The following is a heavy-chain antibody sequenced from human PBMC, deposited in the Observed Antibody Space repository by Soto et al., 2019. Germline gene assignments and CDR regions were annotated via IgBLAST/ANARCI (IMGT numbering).Heavy chain of an antibody. J-gene: IGHJ6*03. V-gene: IGHV1-8*01. CDR2: MNPNSGNT. Sequence: GASVKVSCKASGYTFTSYDINWVRQATGQGLEWMGWMNPNSGNTGYAQKFQGRVTMTRNTSISTAYMELSSLRSEDTAVYYCARVVEEQQLGYYYYYTDVWGKGTTVTVSS. D-gene: IGHD6-13*01. CDR3: ARVVEEQQLGYYYYYTDV. CDR1: GYTFTSYD.